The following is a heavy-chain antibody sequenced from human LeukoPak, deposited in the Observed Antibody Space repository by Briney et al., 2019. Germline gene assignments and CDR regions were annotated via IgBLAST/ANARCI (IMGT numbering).Heavy chain of an antibody. D-gene: IGHD6-13*01. V-gene: IGHV4-59*08. J-gene: IGHJ4*02. Sequence: SETLSLTCTVSGGSISSYYWCWIRQPPGKGLEWIGYIYYSGSTNYNPSLKSRVTISVDTSKNQFSLKLSSVTAADTAVYYCARGRYSSSWYETYFDYWGQGTLVTASS. CDR1: GGSISSYY. CDR3: ARGRYSSSWYETYFDY. CDR2: IYYSGST.